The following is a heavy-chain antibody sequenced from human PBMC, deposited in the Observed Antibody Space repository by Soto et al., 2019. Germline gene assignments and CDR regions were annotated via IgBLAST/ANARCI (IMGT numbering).Heavy chain of an antibody. CDR2: IIPIFGTA. CDR1: GGTFRSYA. D-gene: IGHD6-19*01. V-gene: IGHV1-69*01. J-gene: IGHJ6*02. CDR3: ARSIAVAGPEDYYGMDV. Sequence: QVQLVQSGAEVKKPGSSVKVSCKASGGTFRSYAISWVRQAPGQGLEWMGGIIPIFGTANYAQKFQGRVTITADESTSTAYMELSSLRSEDTAVYYCARSIAVAGPEDYYGMDVWGQGTTVTVSS.